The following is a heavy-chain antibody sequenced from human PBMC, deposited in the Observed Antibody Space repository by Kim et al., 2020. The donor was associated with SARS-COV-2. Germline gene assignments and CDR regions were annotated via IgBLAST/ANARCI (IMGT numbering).Heavy chain of an antibody. CDR3: ARDIRGYGSDWYGGPGY. CDR1: GFIFTTYG. V-gene: IGHV3-33*01. J-gene: IGHJ4*02. CDR2: ILHDGNNK. D-gene: IGHD6-19*01. Sequence: GGSLTLSCATSGFIFTTYGMEWVRQAPGKGLEWVAIILHDGNNKYYADSVQGRFTISRDNSKNTLYLEMNSLRAEDTAVYYCARDIRGYGSDWYGGPGYWREGTVVTVSS.